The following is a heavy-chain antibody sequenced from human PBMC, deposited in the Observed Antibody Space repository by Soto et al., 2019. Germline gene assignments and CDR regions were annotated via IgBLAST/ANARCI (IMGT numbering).Heavy chain of an antibody. CDR3: TKDYVKSGNYYHYGRDV. Sequence: EVQLLESGGGLVQPGGSLRLSCAASGFTFSSYAMTWVRQAPGKGLEWVSTISGSGGRTNYADSVKGRFTISRDNPKNTLYLQMNSLRAEDTALYYCTKDYVKSGNYYHYGRDVWGQGTTVTVSS. CDR2: ISGSGGRT. J-gene: IGHJ6*02. D-gene: IGHD1-26*01. CDR1: GFTFSSYA. V-gene: IGHV3-23*01.